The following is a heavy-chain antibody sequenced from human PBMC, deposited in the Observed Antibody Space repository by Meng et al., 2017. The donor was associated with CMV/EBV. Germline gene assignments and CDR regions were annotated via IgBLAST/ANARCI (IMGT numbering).Heavy chain of an antibody. V-gene: IGHV1-69*10. J-gene: IGHJ4*02. CDR3: TRGYSCSSTSCYTFVSN. Sequence: SVKVSCKASEGTFSSYAISWVRQAPGQGLEWMGGIIPILGIANYAQKFQGRVTITADKSTSTAYMELSSLRSEETAVYYCTRGYSCSSTSCYTFVSNWGQGTLVTVSS. CDR2: IIPILGIA. CDR1: EGTFSSYA. D-gene: IGHD2-2*02.